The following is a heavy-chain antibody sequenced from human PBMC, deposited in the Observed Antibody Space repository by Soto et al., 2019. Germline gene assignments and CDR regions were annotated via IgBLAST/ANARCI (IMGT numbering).Heavy chain of an antibody. V-gene: IGHV3-7*01. J-gene: IGHJ6*02. CDR1: GFTFGSYW. Sequence: GGSLRLSCAASGFTFGSYWMSWVRQAPGKGLEWVANIKQDGSEKYYVDSVKGRFTISRDNAKNSLYLQMNSLRAEDTAVYYCARDPSSGSYFNIYYYYGMDVWGQGTTVTVSS. CDR2: IKQDGSEK. CDR3: ARDPSSGSYFNIYYYYGMDV. D-gene: IGHD3-10*01.